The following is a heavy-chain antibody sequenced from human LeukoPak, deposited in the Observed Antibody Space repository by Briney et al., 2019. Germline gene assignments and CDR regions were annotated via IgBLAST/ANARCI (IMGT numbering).Heavy chain of an antibody. D-gene: IGHD3-10*01. CDR1: GFTFSNYG. J-gene: IGHJ4*02. V-gene: IGHV3-33*01. Sequence: GRSLRLSCAAPGFTFSNYGMHWVRQAPGKGLEWVAVMWYDGSNKYYADSVKGRFTISRDNSKNTLYLQMNSLRAEDTAVYYCAGNYGPYYFDYWGQGTLVAVSS. CDR2: MWYDGSNK. CDR3: AGNYGPYYFDY.